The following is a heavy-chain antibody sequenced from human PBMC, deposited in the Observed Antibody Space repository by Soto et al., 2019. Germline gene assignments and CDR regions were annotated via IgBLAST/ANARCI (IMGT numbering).Heavy chain of an antibody. CDR1: GFTFSSHS. D-gene: IGHD2-21*02. V-gene: IGHV3-21*01. J-gene: IGHJ4*02. CDR2: ISTPGSDK. CDR3: ARGYDIVAVTLTLRVAYFDY. Sequence: PGGSLRLSCADSGFTFSSHSMHWVRQAPWKGLEWVSSISTPGSDKSYADSVKGRFTISRDNAKNSLYLQMTSLRVDDTAVYYCARGYDIVAVTLTLRVAYFDYWGQGTLVTVSS.